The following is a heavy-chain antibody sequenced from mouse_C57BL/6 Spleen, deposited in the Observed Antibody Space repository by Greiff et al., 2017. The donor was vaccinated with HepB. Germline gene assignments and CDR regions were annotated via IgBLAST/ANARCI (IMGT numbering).Heavy chain of an antibody. J-gene: IGHJ4*01. CDR2: IDPSDSYT. CDR3: ARLGYGYDRGYAMDY. Sequence: QVQLQQPGAELVKPGASVKLSCKASGYTFTSYWMQGVKQRPGQGLEWIGEIDPSDSYTNYNQKFKGKATWTVDTSSSTAYMQLSSLTSEDSAVYYCARLGYGYDRGYAMDYWGQGTSVTVSS. CDR1: GYTFTSYW. D-gene: IGHD2-2*01. V-gene: IGHV1-50*01.